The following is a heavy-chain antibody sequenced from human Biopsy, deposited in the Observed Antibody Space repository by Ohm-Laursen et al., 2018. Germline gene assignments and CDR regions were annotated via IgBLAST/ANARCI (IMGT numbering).Heavy chain of an antibody. Sequence: ASVKVSCKASGYSFTSYYMHWVRQAPGQGLEWMGMINPSGSTTSYPQIFQGRVTMTRGTSKSTVYMELSSLRSADTAVYFCARNTGWYGDLYYFDYWGQGTLVTASS. CDR1: GYSFTSYY. D-gene: IGHD6-19*01. J-gene: IGHJ4*02. CDR3: ARNTGWYGDLYYFDY. CDR2: INPSGSTT. V-gene: IGHV1-46*01.